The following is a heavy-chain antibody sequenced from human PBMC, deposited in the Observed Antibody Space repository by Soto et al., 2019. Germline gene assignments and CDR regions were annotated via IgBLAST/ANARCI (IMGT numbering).Heavy chain of an antibody. Sequence: TLSLTCFVSCYSSTARGYYWSWIRHHPGKGLEWIGSFYSSGSIIYNPPLTSRVPISRDTSSNQFSMSLTPVTAADTARYYCARMSCRGYGWLHALGQGTLVTVSS. CDR3: ARMSCRGYGWLHA. CDR2: FYSSGSI. V-gene: IGHV4-31*03. CDR1: CYSSTARGYY. J-gene: IGHJ5*02. D-gene: IGHD5-12*01.